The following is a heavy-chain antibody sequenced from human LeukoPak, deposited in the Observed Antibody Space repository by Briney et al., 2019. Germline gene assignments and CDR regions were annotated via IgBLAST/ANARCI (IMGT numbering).Heavy chain of an antibody. J-gene: IGHJ4*02. D-gene: IGHD6-13*01. V-gene: IGHV4-30-2*01. CDR3: ARAGRTAAAGRAYYFDY. CDR1: GGSISSGGYS. Sequence: PSQTLSLTCAVSGGSISSGGYSWSWIRQPPGKGLEWIGYIYHSGSTYYNPSLKSRVTISVDRSKNQFSLKLSSVTAADTAVYYCARAGRTAAAGRAYYFDYWGQGTLVTVSS. CDR2: IYHSGST.